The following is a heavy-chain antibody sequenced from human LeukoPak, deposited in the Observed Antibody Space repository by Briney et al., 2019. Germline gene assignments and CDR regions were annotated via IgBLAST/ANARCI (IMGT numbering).Heavy chain of an antibody. D-gene: IGHD5-12*01. CDR2: ISAYNGNT. CDR3: ARDLPLDRWLRLGGIHYFDY. Sequence: GASVKVSCKASGYXFTSYGMSWVRQAPGQGLEWMGWISAYNGNTNYAQKLQGRVTMTTDTSTSTAYMELRSLRSDDTAVYYCARDLPLDRWLRLGGIHYFDYWGQGTLVTVSS. J-gene: IGHJ4*02. CDR1: GYXFTSYG. V-gene: IGHV1-18*01.